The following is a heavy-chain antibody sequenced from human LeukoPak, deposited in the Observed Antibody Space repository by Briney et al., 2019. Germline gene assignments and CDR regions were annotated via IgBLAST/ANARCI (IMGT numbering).Heavy chain of an antibody. D-gene: IGHD3-22*01. Sequence: GGSLRLSCAASGFTVSNNYMRWVRQAPGKGLEWVSLIYSGGSTYYADSVKGRFIISRDNSKNTLYLQMNSLRAEDTAVYYCAREGRNYYDSSGYYYYFDYWGQGTLVTVSS. CDR2: IYSGGST. V-gene: IGHV3-66*01. CDR1: GFTVSNNY. CDR3: AREGRNYYDSSGYYYYFDY. J-gene: IGHJ4*02.